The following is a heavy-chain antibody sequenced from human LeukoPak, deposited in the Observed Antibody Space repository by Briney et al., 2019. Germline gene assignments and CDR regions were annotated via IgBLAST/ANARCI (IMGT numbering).Heavy chain of an antibody. CDR1: GGSISSGGYS. CDR3: ARQEMATIYNWFDP. Sequence: SQTLSLTCAVSGGSISSGGYSWSWIRQPPGKGLEWIGYIYHSGSTYYNPSLKSRVTISVDRSKNQFSLKLSSVTAADTAVYYYARQEMATIYNWFDPWGQGTLVTVSS. V-gene: IGHV4-30-2*01. D-gene: IGHD5-24*01. J-gene: IGHJ5*02. CDR2: IYHSGST.